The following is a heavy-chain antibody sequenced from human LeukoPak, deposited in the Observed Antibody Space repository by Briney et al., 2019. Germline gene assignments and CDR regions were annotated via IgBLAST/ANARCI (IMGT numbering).Heavy chain of an antibody. D-gene: IGHD6-6*01. Sequence: ASVKVSCKASGYTFTNYDINWVRQATGQGLEWMGWMNPNSANTGYAQKFQGRVTITRNTSISTAYMELSSLRSEDTAVYYCARQMVIGSSDDAFDIWGQGTMVTVSS. J-gene: IGHJ3*02. CDR1: GYTFTNYD. CDR2: MNPNSANT. V-gene: IGHV1-8*03. CDR3: ARQMVIGSSDDAFDI.